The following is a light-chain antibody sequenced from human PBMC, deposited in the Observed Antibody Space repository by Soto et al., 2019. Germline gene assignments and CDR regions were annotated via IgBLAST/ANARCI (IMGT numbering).Light chain of an antibody. CDR1: SSNFGAGYD. V-gene: IGLV1-40*01. CDR2: GNN. Sequence: QPVLTQPPSVSGAPGQTVTISCTGSSSNFGAGYDVHWYQKFPVTAPKLLIYGNNNRPSGVPDRIFGSKSGASASLAITGLQAEDEADYYCQSYDSSLAGWVFGGGTKVTVL. J-gene: IGLJ3*02. CDR3: QSYDSSLAGWV.